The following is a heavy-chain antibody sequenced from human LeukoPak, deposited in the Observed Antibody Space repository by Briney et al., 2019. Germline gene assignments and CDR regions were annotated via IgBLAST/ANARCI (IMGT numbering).Heavy chain of an antibody. CDR1: GDSISSYY. J-gene: IGHJ3*02. D-gene: IGHD4-17*01. V-gene: IGHV4-59*01. CDR3: ARVAPLWVTII. CDR2: IYYSGST. Sequence: KPSETLSLTCTVSGDSISSYYWSWIRQPPGKGLEWIGYIYYSGSTKYNPSLKSRVTISVDTSKNQFSLKLNSVTAADTAVYYCARVAPLWVTIIWGQGTMVTVSS.